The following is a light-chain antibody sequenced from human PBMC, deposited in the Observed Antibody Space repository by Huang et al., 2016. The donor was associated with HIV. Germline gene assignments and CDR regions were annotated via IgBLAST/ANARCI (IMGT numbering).Light chain of an antibody. CDR2: GAS. V-gene: IGKV3D-15*01. Sequence: EIVMTQSPATLSVSPGERATLSCRASQGVSNNIAWYQQKPGQTPRLLIHGASTRATGSAAKFSGRGSGTDFTLTITSLQPEDSAVYYCRHYNNWPPWTFGPGTQVEI. J-gene: IGKJ1*01. CDR3: RHYNNWPPWT. CDR1: QGVSNN.